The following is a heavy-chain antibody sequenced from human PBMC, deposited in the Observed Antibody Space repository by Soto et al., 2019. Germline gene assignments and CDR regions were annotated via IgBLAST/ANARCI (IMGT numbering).Heavy chain of an antibody. CDR2: INGDNGDT. D-gene: IGHD7-27*01. Sequence: VQLVQSGAEVKQPGASVKVSCKASGYTFTNYGVTWVRQAPGQGLEWMGCINGDNGDTHYAQNGQGKATMTTDKATRTAYMELRSLKSADTAVYYCARHGRDYKAYTGVYYSYGMNVWGQGTTITVSS. CDR3: ARHGRDYKAYTGVYYSYGMNV. CDR1: GYTFTNYG. J-gene: IGHJ6*02. V-gene: IGHV1-18*01.